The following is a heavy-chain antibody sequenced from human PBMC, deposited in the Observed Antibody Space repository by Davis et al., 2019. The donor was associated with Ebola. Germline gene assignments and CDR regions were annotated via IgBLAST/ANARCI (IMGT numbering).Heavy chain of an antibody. J-gene: IGHJ4*02. CDR1: GFTFSSYS. Sequence: GGSLRLSCAASGFTFSSYSMNWVRQAPGKGLEWVSYISSSSSTIYYADSVKGRFTISRDSSENTVFLQMNSLRPDDTAVYYCARDPPQSGGYVWGQGTLVTVSS. CDR3: ARDPPQSGGYV. CDR2: ISSSSSTI. D-gene: IGHD5-12*01. V-gene: IGHV3-48*01.